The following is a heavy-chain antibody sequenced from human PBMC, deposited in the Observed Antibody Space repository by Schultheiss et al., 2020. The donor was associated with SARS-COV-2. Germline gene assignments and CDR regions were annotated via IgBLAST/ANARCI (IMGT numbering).Heavy chain of an antibody. CDR1: GFTFSTYA. D-gene: IGHD4-23*01. CDR3: ASQDIGGNSVGDY. CDR2: ISGSGGST. J-gene: IGHJ4*02. Sequence: GGSLRLSCAASGFTFSTYAMSWVRQAPGKGLEWVSAISGSGGSTYYADSVKGRFTISRDNSKNTLYLQMNSLRAEDTAVYYCASQDIGGNSVGDYWGQGTLVTVSS. V-gene: IGHV3-23*01.